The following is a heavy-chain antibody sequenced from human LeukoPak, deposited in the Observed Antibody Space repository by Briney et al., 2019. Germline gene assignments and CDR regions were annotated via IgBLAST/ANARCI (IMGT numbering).Heavy chain of an antibody. J-gene: IGHJ4*02. D-gene: IGHD2/OR15-2a*01. CDR1: GFTFSSYA. V-gene: IGHV3-23*01. CDR2: VSYDITRT. CDR3: AKSHSLEYRGYFDY. Sequence: GGSLRLSCAASGFTFSSYAMTWVRQAPGKGLEWIAAVSYDITRTFYADSVKGRFAISRDNSKNTLYLLMNELSAEDTAVYYCAKSHSLEYRGYFDYWGQGTLVTVSS.